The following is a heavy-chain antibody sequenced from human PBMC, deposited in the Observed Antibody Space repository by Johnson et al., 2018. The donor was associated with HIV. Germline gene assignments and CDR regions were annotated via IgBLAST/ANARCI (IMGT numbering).Heavy chain of an antibody. V-gene: IGHV3-74*02. Sequence: VQLVESGGGVVRPGGSLRLSCAASGFTFSNYWMHWVRQVPGKGLVWVSRINNDGSSTSYADSVKGRFTISRDNAKNSLYLQMNSLRAEDTAVYYCARGGVGDVFDIWGQGTMVTVSS. CDR1: GFTFSNYW. CDR2: INNDGSST. CDR3: ARGGVGDVFDI. D-gene: IGHD1-26*01. J-gene: IGHJ3*02.